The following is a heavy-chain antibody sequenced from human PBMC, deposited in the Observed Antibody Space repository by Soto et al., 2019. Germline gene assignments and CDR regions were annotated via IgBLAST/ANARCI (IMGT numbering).Heavy chain of an antibody. V-gene: IGHV1-69*01. CDR3: AIPRRQLVRYYGMDV. D-gene: IGHD6-6*01. Sequence: QVQLVQSGAEVKKPGSSVKVSCKASGVTFSSYAISWVRQAPGQGLEWMGGFIPIFGTANYAQKFQGRVTITADESTSTDYMELSSLRSEDTAVYYCAIPRRQLVRYYGMDVWGQGTTVTVSS. CDR1: GVTFSSYA. CDR2: FIPIFGTA. J-gene: IGHJ6*02.